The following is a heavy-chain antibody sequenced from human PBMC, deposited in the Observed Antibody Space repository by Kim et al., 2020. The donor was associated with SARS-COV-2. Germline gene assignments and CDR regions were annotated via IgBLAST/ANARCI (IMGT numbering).Heavy chain of an antibody. Sequence: TYAADSVKGPFTMSSDKSKNMLYLHMNSLRVEDTAVYYCAKGVINSGFDYWGQGTQVTVSS. D-gene: IGHD1-26*01. V-gene: IGHV3-23*01. J-gene: IGHJ4*02. CDR3: AKGVINSGFDY. CDR2: T.